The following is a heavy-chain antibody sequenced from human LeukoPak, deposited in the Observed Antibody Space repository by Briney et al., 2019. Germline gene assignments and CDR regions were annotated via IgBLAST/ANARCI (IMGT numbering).Heavy chain of an antibody. J-gene: IGHJ4*02. Sequence: GGSLRLSCAASGFTFRSYGMHWVRQAPGKGLEWVSYITSGSGATYYADSVKGRFAISRDNAKNSLYLQMNSLRDEDTALYYCARTSGSGWYFDCWGQGTLVTVSS. CDR2: ITSGSGAT. CDR3: ARTSGSGWYFDC. D-gene: IGHD6-19*01. V-gene: IGHV3-48*02. CDR1: GFTFRSYG.